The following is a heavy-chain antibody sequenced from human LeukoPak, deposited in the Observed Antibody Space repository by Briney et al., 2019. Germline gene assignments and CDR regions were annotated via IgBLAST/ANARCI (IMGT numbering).Heavy chain of an antibody. D-gene: IGHD3-16*01. J-gene: IGHJ6*03. CDR1: GGSISSSSYY. CDR3: ARHLSFGRYYYCYMDV. CDR2: IYYSGST. V-gene: IGHV4-39*01. Sequence: SETLSLTCTVSGGSISSSSYYWGWIRQPPGKGLEWIGSIYYSGSTYYNPSLKSRVTISVDTSKNQFSLKQSSVTAADTAVYYCARHLSFGRYYYCYMDVWGKRTTVTVSS.